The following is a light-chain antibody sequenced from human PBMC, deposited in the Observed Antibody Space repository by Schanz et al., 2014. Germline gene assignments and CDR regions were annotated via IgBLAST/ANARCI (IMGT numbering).Light chain of an antibody. J-gene: IGKJ3*01. CDR1: QSVSSY. CDR3: QHFGWPPLYT. Sequence: EIVLTQSPATLSLSPGERATLSCRASQSVSSYLAWYQQKPGQAPRLLIYDASNRATGIPARFSGSGSGTDFTLTISSLEPEDFAVYYCQHFGWPPLYTFGPGTRVDI. CDR2: DAS. V-gene: IGKV3-11*01.